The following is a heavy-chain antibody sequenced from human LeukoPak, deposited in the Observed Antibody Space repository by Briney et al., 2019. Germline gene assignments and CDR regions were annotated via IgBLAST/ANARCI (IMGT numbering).Heavy chain of an antibody. D-gene: IGHD3-22*01. Sequence: GGSLRLSCAASGFTFSSFGMSWVRQVPGKGLEWVANIKQDGSEKYYVDSVKGRFTISRDNAKNSLYLQMSSLRAEDTAVYYCARGLDYYDSSDAFDIWGQGTMVTVSS. V-gene: IGHV3-7*01. CDR1: GFTFSSFG. CDR2: IKQDGSEK. CDR3: ARGLDYYDSSDAFDI. J-gene: IGHJ3*02.